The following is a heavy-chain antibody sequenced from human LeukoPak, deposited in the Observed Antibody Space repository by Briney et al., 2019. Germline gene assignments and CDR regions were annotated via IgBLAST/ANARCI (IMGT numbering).Heavy chain of an antibody. CDR3: AKELVIFSVAGTLDY. J-gene: IGHJ4*02. CDR1: GFTFSNYG. D-gene: IGHD6-19*01. Sequence: GGSLRLSCAASGFTFSNYGMSWVRQAPGKGLEWVSLMSGSGGTTDYSDSVKGRFTISRDNSRNTLYLQMSSLRAEDTAVYYCAKELVIFSVAGTLDYWGQGTLVTVSS. CDR2: MSGSGGTT. V-gene: IGHV3-23*01.